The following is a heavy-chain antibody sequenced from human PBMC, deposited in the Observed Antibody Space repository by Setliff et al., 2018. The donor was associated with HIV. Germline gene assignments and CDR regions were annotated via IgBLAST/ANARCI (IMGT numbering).Heavy chain of an antibody. D-gene: IGHD3-3*01. CDR3: AKAQWLLSHWGFDP. Sequence: GWSLRLSCAASGFILSNYAVSWVRQAPGKGLEWVSGINSRGTYIYYADSVKGRFTISRDNSKNTLYLQMNSLRAEDTAVYYCAKAQWLLSHWGFDPWGQGTLVTVSS. CDR1: GFILSNYA. V-gene: IGHV3-23*05. CDR2: INSRGTYI. J-gene: IGHJ5*02.